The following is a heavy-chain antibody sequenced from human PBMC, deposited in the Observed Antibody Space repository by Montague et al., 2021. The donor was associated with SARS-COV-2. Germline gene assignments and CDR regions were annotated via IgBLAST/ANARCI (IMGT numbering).Heavy chain of an antibody. CDR3: ARTYAPSAVAVDY. Sequence: PALVKPTQTLTLTCTFSGFSLSTSGVGVSWTRQPPGKALEWLARIDWDDDKYYSTSLKTSLTISKDTSKNQVVLTMTNMDPVDTATYYCARTYAPSAVAVDYWGQGTLVTVSS. D-gene: IGHD6-19*01. CDR2: IDWDDDK. CDR1: GFSLSTSGVG. V-gene: IGHV2-70*11. J-gene: IGHJ4*02.